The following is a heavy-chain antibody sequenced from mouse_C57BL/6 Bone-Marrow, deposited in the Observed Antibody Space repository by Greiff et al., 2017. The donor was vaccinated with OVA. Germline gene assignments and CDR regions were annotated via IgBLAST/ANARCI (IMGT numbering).Heavy chain of an antibody. Sequence: EVQVVESGGDLVKPGGSLKLSCAASGFTFSSYGMSWVRQTPDKRLEWVATISSGGSYTYYPDSVKGRFTISRDNAKNTLYLQMSSLKSEDTAMYYCARPTGVTTVVARGWYFDVWGTGTTVTVSS. CDR3: ARPTGVTTVVARGWYFDV. D-gene: IGHD1-1*01. V-gene: IGHV5-6*01. J-gene: IGHJ1*03. CDR1: GFTFSSYG. CDR2: ISSGGSYT.